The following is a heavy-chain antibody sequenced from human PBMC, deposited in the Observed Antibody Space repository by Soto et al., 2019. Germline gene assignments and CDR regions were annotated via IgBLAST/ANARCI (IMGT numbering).Heavy chain of an antibody. D-gene: IGHD6-25*01. CDR1: GFTVSSNY. CDR3: ARDPTHVSA. CDR2: IYSGGST. Sequence: EVQLVESGGGLVQPGRSLRLSCAASGFTVSSNYMSWVRQAPGKGLEWVSVIYSGGSTYYADSVKGRFTISRDSSKNRRHLQRNSLGVEDPAVHYCARDPTHVSAWGQGTLVTVSS. J-gene: IGHJ4*02. V-gene: IGHV3-66*01.